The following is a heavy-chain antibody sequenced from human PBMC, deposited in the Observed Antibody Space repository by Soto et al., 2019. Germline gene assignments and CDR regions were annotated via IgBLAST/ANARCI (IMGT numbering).Heavy chain of an antibody. Sequence: QVQLQESGPGLVKPSQTLSLTCTVSGGSISSGGYYWSWIRQHPGKGLEWIGYIYYSGSTYYNPSLKSRVTISVDTSKNQFSLKLSSVTAADPAVYYCAREIVVVPAAYYYFDYWGQGTLVTVSS. V-gene: IGHV4-31*03. J-gene: IGHJ4*02. CDR1: GGSISSGGYY. D-gene: IGHD2-2*01. CDR3: AREIVVVPAAYYYFDY. CDR2: IYYSGST.